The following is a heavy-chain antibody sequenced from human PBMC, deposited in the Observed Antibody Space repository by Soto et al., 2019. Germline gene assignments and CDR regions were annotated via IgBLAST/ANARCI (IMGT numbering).Heavy chain of an antibody. Sequence: PSETLSLTCTVSGGSISSGGYYWSWIRQHPGTGLVWIGYIYYSGSTYYNPSLKSRVTISVDTSKNQFSLKLSSVTAADTAVYYCAREGIGYSYAKKAQRDAFDIWGQGTMVTVSS. V-gene: IGHV4-31*03. CDR3: AREGIGYSYAKKAQRDAFDI. D-gene: IGHD5-18*01. J-gene: IGHJ3*02. CDR2: IYYSGST. CDR1: GGSISSGGYY.